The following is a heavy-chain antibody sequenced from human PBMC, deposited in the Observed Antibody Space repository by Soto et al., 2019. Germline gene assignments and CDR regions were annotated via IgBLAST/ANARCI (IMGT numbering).Heavy chain of an antibody. D-gene: IGHD4-17*01. CDR1: GGSIGSYH. Sequence: SETLSLTCTVSGGSIGSYHWSWVRQPPGKGLEWVASVYYTGTTNYNPSLGSRVTISIDAPENQISLKLTSVTAADTAFYYCARDTVLTGMFDLWGQGTLVTVSS. V-gene: IGHV4-59*01. CDR3: ARDTVLTGMFDL. CDR2: VYYTGTT. J-gene: IGHJ5*02.